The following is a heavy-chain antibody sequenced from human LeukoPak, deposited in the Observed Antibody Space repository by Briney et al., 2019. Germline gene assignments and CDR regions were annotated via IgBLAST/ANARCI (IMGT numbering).Heavy chain of an antibody. D-gene: IGHD3-16*01. CDR2: ISYDGSIQ. CDR1: GFTLNNYA. CDR3: AKSTRAVMAMMDV. V-gene: IGHV3-30*07. Sequence: GALRLSCAVSGFTLNNYAMHWVRQAPGKGLEWVALISYDGSIQYYADSVKGRFTISRDNAKNSLFLQMNSLRAEDTAVYFCAKSTRAVMAMMDVWGKGTTVTVSS. J-gene: IGHJ6*04.